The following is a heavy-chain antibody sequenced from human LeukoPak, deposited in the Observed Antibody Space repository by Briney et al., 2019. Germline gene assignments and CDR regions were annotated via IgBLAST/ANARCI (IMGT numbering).Heavy chain of an antibody. CDR2: INSDGINT. V-gene: IGHV3-74*01. CDR1: GFTFSNYW. Sequence: GGSLRLSCAASGFTFSNYWMHWVRQAPGKGLVWVSRINSDGINTSYADSVKGRFTISRDNAKNTLNLQMNSLRAEDTAVYYCARAYDSGTYSTFDYWGQGALVTVTS. CDR3: ARAYDSGTYSTFDY. J-gene: IGHJ4*02. D-gene: IGHD3-10*01.